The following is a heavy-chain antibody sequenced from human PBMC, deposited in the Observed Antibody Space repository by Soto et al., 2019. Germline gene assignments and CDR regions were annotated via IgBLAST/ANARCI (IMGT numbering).Heavy chain of an antibody. V-gene: IGHV4-59*08. Sequence: SETLSLTCTVSGGSISSYYWSWIRQPPGKGLEWIGYIYYSGSTNYNPSLKSRVTISVDTSKNQFSLKLSSVTAADTAVYYCARPRHKLAVAGRDYAFDIWGQGTMVTVSS. D-gene: IGHD6-19*01. CDR2: IYYSGST. J-gene: IGHJ3*02. CDR3: ARPRHKLAVAGRDYAFDI. CDR1: GGSISSYY.